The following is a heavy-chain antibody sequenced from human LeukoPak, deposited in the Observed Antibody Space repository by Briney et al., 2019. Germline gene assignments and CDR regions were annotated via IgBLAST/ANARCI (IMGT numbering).Heavy chain of an antibody. CDR2: ISPYNGNT. CDR1: GYTFRSYG. J-gene: IGHJ4*02. Sequence: ASVKVSCKASGYTFRSYGFSGVRQAPGQGLEWMGWISPYNGNTNYAQRFQGRVTMTTDTSTSTAYMELRSLIFDDTAVYYCARDGGYFDYWGRGTLVTVSS. CDR3: ARDGGYFDY. V-gene: IGHV1-18*01.